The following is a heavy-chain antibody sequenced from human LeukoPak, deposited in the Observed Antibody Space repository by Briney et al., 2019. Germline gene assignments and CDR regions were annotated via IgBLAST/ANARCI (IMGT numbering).Heavy chain of an antibody. CDR1: GVTSCSCD. CDR2: ILYDGSIK. CDR3: ARGAADIELRARVPLFDY. V-gene: IGHV3-33*01. Sequence: LMILCAASGVTSCSCDMQSFLRAPAGELLEWAGILYDGSIKNYTTSVKGRFTMSVDKSKNTLYLKMNSLTAEDTAVYYCARGAADIELRARVPLFDYWGQGTLVTVSS. D-gene: IGHD5-18*01. J-gene: IGHJ4*02.